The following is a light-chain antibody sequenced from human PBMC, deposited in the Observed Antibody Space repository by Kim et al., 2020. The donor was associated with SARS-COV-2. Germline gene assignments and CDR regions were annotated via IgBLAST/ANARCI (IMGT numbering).Light chain of an antibody. V-gene: IGLV1-47*01. CDR3: AAYDDSLSDPV. CDR1: SSNIGSNY. CDR2: RNN. J-gene: IGLJ2*01. Sequence: QSVLTQPPSASGTPGQRVTISCSGSSSNIGSNYVYWYQQLPGTAPKLLIYRNNQRPSGVPDRFSGSKSGTSASLAISGLRSEDEADYYCAAYDDSLSDPVFGGGTQLTVL.